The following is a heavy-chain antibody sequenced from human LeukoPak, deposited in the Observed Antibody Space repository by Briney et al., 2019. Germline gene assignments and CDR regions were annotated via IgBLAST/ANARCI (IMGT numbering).Heavy chain of an antibody. CDR3: ARDLAARSTNWFDP. V-gene: IGHV3-30-3*01. CDR1: GFTFSSYA. CDR2: ISYDGSNK. Sequence: GGSLRLSCAASGFTFSSYAMHWVRQAPGKGLEWVAVISYDGSNKYYADSVKGRFTISRDNSKNTLYLQMNSLRAEDTAVYYCARDLAARSTNWFDPWGQGTLVTVSS. D-gene: IGHD6-6*01. J-gene: IGHJ5*02.